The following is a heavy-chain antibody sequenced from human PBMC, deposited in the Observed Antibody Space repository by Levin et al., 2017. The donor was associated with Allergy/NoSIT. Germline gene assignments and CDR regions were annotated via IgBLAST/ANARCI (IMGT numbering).Heavy chain of an antibody. CDR1: GFTFRFYG. CDR3: ARDADTSGSYSFYDY. J-gene: IGHJ4*02. V-gene: IGHV3-33*01. Sequence: GGSLRLSCATSGFTFRFYGMHSVRQAPGKGLEWVAVIWYDGSHDYYADSVRGRFTISRDDSKNTVFLQMNSLRAEDTAVYYCARDADTSGSYSFYDYWGQGTLVTVSS. D-gene: IGHD3-22*01. CDR2: IWYDGSHD.